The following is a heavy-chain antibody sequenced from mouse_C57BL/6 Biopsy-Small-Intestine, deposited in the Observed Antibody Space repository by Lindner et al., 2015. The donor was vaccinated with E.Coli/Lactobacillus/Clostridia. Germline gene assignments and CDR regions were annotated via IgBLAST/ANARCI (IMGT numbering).Heavy chain of an antibody. CDR1: GYTFTSYG. J-gene: IGHJ1*03. V-gene: IGHV1-81*01. CDR2: IYPRSGNT. D-gene: IGHD2-1*01. CDR3: ARGYYGNYGGYFDV. Sequence: VQLQESGPELERPGASVKLSCKASGYTFTSYGISWVKQRTGQGLEWIGEIYPRSGNTYYNEKFKGKATLTADKSSSTAYMELRSLTSEDSAVYYCARGYYGNYGGYFDVWGTGTTVTVSS.